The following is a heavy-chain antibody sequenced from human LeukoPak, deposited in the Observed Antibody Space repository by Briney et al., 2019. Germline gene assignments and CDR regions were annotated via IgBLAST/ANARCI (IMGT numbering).Heavy chain of an antibody. V-gene: IGHV3-30*02. CDR2: IRYDGSNK. CDR3: AKDGYTTAIDY. D-gene: IGHD1-1*01. CDR1: GFSFSSYW. Sequence: GGSLRLSCAASGFSFSSYWMHWVRQAPGKGLEWVAFIRYDGSNKYYADSVKGRFTISRDNSKNTLYLQMNSLRAEDMAVYYCAKDGYTTAIDYWGQGTLVTVSS. J-gene: IGHJ4*02.